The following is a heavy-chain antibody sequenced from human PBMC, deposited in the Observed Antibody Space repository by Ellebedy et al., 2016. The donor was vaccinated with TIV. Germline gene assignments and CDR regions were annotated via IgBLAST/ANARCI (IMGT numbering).Heavy chain of an antibody. J-gene: IGHJ4*02. CDR1: GFTFDDYA. V-gene: IGHV3-9*01. Sequence: GGSLRLXXAASGFTFDDYAMHWVRQVPGKGLEWVSGITWNSGKKGYADTVKGRFTISRDNAKNSLYLEMNSLRTDDTAFYYCAKDMGYSGSYFMGFDYWGQGTLVTVSS. D-gene: IGHD1-26*01. CDR2: ITWNSGKK. CDR3: AKDMGYSGSYFMGFDY.